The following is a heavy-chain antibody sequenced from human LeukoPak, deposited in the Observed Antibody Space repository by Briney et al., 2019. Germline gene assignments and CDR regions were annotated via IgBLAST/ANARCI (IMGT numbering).Heavy chain of an antibody. CDR3: ARERIRGAFDI. Sequence: PSQTLSLTCAVSGGSISSGGSSWSWIRQPPGKGLEWIGYIFHSGSTYFNPSLKSRATISIDRSKNQFSLRLSSVTAADTAVYFCARERIRGAFDIWGQGTMVTASS. CDR2: IFHSGST. CDR1: GGSISSGGSS. J-gene: IGHJ3*02. V-gene: IGHV4-30-2*01.